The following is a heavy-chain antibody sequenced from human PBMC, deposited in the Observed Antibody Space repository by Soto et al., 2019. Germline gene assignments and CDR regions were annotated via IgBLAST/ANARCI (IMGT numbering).Heavy chain of an antibody. D-gene: IGHD6-19*01. CDR2: ISAYNGNT. V-gene: IGHV1-18*04. Sequence: GSSVKVSCKASGYTFTSYGISWVRQAPGQGLEWMGWISAYNGNTNYAQKLQGRVTMTTDTSTSTAYMELRSLRSDDTAVYYCARATRYSSGWYWFDPWGQGTLVTVSA. CDR3: ARATRYSSGWYWFDP. J-gene: IGHJ5*02. CDR1: GYTFTSYG.